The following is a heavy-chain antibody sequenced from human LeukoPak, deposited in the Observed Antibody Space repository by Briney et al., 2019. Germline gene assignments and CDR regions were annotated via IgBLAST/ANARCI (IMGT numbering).Heavy chain of an antibody. CDR3: AKDALQDGSYPYYFDY. Sequence: GGSLRLFCAASGFTFSSYGMHWVRQAPGKGLEWVAFIRYDGSNKYYADSVKGRFTISRDNSKNTLYLQMNSLRAEDTAVYYCAKDALQDGSYPYYFDYWGQGTLVTVSS. CDR2: IRYDGSNK. CDR1: GFTFSSYG. D-gene: IGHD1-26*01. V-gene: IGHV3-30*02. J-gene: IGHJ4*02.